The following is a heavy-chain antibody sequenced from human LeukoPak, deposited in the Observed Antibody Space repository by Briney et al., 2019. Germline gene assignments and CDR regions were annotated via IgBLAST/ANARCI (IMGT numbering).Heavy chain of an antibody. D-gene: IGHD2-2*02. J-gene: IGHJ4*02. Sequence: SETLSLTCAVYGGSFSGYYWSWIRQPPGKGLEWIGEINHSGSTNYNPSLKSRVTISVDTSKNQFSPKLSSVTAADTAVYYCARGIVVVPAAIGYHDYWGQGTLVTVSS. V-gene: IGHV4-34*01. CDR3: ARGIVVVPAAIGYHDY. CDR2: INHSGST. CDR1: GGSFSGYY.